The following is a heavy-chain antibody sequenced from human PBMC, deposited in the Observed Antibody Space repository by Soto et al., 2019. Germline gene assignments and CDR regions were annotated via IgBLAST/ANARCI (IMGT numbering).Heavy chain of an antibody. CDR1: GFTFSSYG. CDR3: AKGDRSGAVHVDY. J-gene: IGHJ4*02. Sequence: QVQLVESGGGVVQPGRSLRLSCAASGFTFSSYGMHWFRQAPGKGLEWVAVISYDGSNKYYADSVKGRFTISRDNSKNTVYLQRNSLRAEDTAVYYCAKGDRSGAVHVDYWGQGTLVTVSS. CDR2: ISYDGSNK. D-gene: IGHD3-22*01. V-gene: IGHV3-30*18.